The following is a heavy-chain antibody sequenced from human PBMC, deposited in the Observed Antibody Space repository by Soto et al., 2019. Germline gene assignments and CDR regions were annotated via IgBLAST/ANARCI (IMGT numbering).Heavy chain of an antibody. CDR1: GFTFSNAW. CDR3: ILWSIAARPDSYYYGMDV. D-gene: IGHD6-6*01. Sequence: KPGGSLRLSCAASGFTFSNAWMNWVRQAPGKGLEWVGRIKSKTDGGTTDYAAPVKGRFTISRDDSKNTLYLQMNSLKTEDTAVYYCILWSIAARPDSYYYGMDVWGQGTTVTVSS. J-gene: IGHJ6*02. V-gene: IGHV3-15*07. CDR2: IKSKTDGGTT.